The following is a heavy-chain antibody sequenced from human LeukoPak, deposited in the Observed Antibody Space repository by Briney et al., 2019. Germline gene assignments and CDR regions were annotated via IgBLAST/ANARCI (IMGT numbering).Heavy chain of an antibody. Sequence: GGSLGLSCAASGFTFSSYWMSWVRQAPGKGLEWVANIKQDGSEKYYVDSVKGRFTISRDNAKNSLYLQMNSLRAEDTAVYYCARDLCSSTSCPPPYYYYGMDVWGQGTTVTVSS. CDR3: ARDLCSSTSCPPPYYYYGMDV. V-gene: IGHV3-7*01. CDR2: IKQDGSEK. D-gene: IGHD2-2*01. J-gene: IGHJ6*02. CDR1: GFTFSSYW.